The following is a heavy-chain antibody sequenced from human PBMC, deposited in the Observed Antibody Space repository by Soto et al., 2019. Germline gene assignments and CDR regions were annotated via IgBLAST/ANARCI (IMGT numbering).Heavy chain of an antibody. D-gene: IGHD3-22*01. J-gene: IGHJ5*02. CDR3: ARGKYYYDSSGYYNRFDP. V-gene: IGHV4-34*01. CDR2: INHSAST. Sequence: PSETLSLTCAVYGGSFSGYYWSWIRQPPGKGLEWIGEINHSASTNYNPSLKSRVTISVDTSKNQFSLKLSSVTAADTAVYYCARGKYYYDSSGYYNRFDPWGQGTLVTVSS. CDR1: GGSFSGYY.